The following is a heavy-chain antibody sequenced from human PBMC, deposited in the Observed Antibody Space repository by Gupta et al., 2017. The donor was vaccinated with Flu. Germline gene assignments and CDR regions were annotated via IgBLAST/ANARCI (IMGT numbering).Heavy chain of an antibody. J-gene: IGHJ5*02. CDR3: ARSTGDYYDNSGFYGRLNWFDP. Sequence: IRRTPGKGLEWIGSIFYSGSTYYNPSLKSLVTISVDTSKNQFSLWLTSVTAADTAVYYCARSTGDYYDNSGFYGRLNWFDPWGQGTLVTVSS. CDR2: IFYSGST. V-gene: IGHV4-39*01. D-gene: IGHD3-22*01.